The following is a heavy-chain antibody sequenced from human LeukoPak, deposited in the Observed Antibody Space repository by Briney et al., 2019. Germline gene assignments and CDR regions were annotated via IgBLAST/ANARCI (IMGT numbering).Heavy chain of an antibody. CDR3: ARDSEIRYFDWLYAFDI. D-gene: IGHD3-9*01. Sequence: GGSLRLSCAASGFTISSYSMNWVRQAPGKGLEWVSYISSSSSTIYYADSVKGRFTISRDNAKNSLYLQMNSLRAEDTAVYYCARDSEIRYFDWLYAFDIWGQGTMVTVSS. V-gene: IGHV3-48*04. CDR2: ISSSSSTI. J-gene: IGHJ3*02. CDR1: GFTISSYS.